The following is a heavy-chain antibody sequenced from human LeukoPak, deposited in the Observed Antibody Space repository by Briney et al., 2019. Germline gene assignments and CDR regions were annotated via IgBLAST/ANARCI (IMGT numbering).Heavy chain of an antibody. Sequence: GSSVKVSCKASGGTFISYAISWVRQAPGQGLEWMGRIIPIFGTANYAQKFQGRATITTDESTSTAYMELSSLRSEDTAVYYCARGSYGSGSYLVKDGDYWGQGTLVTVSS. CDR3: ARGSYGSGSYLVKDGDY. D-gene: IGHD3-10*01. J-gene: IGHJ4*02. CDR1: GGTFISYA. CDR2: IIPIFGTA. V-gene: IGHV1-69*05.